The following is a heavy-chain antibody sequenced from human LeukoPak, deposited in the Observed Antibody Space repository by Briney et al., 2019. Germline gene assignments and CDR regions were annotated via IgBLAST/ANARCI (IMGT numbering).Heavy chain of an antibody. D-gene: IGHD1-26*01. Sequence: GGSLRLSCAASGFTFSSYWMHWVRQAPGKGLVWVSRISTDGISTTYADSVKGRFTISRDNAKNTLYLQMNSLRAEDTAVYYCVRGGDTANYYYYYMDVWGKGTTVTISS. J-gene: IGHJ6*03. V-gene: IGHV3-74*01. CDR2: ISTDGIST. CDR3: VRGGDTANYYYYYMDV. CDR1: GFTFSSYW.